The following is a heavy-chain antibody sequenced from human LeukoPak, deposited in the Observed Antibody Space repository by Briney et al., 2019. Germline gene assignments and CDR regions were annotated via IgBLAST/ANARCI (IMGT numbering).Heavy chain of an antibody. CDR2: LLTGGST. D-gene: IGHD3-3*01. Sequence: SETLSLTCTVSGGSISSFYWNWIRQPAGEGLECIGRLLTGGSTIYNPSLKSRVTISVDKSKNQFSLKLSSVTAADTAVYYCARDEGSGHYDSWGQGTLVTVSS. CDR1: GGSISSFY. V-gene: IGHV4-4*07. CDR3: ARDEGSGHYDS. J-gene: IGHJ4*02.